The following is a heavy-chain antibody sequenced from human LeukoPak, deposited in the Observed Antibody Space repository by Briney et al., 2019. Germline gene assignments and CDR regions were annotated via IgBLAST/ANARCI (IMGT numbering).Heavy chain of an antibody. CDR2: ISYDGSNN. Sequence: GGSLRLSCAASGFTFSSYWMSWVRQAPGKGLEWVAVISYDGSNNYYADSAKGRFTISRDNSKNTLYLQMNSLRAEDTAVYYCARDWPPNWFDPWGQGTLVTVSS. CDR3: ARDWPPNWFDP. J-gene: IGHJ5*02. CDR1: GFTFSSYW. V-gene: IGHV3-30-3*01.